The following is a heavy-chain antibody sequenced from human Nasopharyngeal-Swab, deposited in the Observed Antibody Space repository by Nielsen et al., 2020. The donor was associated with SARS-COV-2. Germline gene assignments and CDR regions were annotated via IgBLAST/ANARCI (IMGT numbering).Heavy chain of an antibody. CDR1: GFAFRSFG. D-gene: IGHD3-22*01. J-gene: IGHJ4*02. Sequence: GESLKISCAASGFAFRSFGMHWVRQAPGKGLEWLAVIWFDGSNQYYADSVKGRFTISRDNSKNTLYLQMNSLRVEDTAVYFCARDWSNDRGTYWGQGTLVTVSS. V-gene: IGHV3-33*01. CDR2: IWFDGSNQ. CDR3: ARDWSNDRGTY.